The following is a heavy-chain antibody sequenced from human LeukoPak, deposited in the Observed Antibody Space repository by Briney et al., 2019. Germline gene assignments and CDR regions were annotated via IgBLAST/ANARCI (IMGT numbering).Heavy chain of an antibody. CDR2: ISYDGSNK. D-gene: IGHD1-7*01. J-gene: IGHJ4*02. CDR3: ARERELEIDY. Sequence: AGRSLRLSCAASGFTFSSYAMDWVRQAPGKGLEWVAVISYDGSNKYYADSVKGRFTISRDNSKNTLYLQMNSLRAEDTAVYYCARERELEIDYWGQGTLVTVSS. CDR1: GFTFSSYA. V-gene: IGHV3-30*04.